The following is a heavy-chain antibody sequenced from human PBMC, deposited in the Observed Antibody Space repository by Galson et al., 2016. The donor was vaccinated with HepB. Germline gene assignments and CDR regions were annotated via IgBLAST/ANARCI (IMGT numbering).Heavy chain of an antibody. D-gene: IGHD3/OR15-3a*01. CDR2: IYPGDSDT. Sequence: QSGAEVKKPGESLKTSCKGSGYSFTSYWIGWVRQMPGKGLEWMGIIYPGDSDTRYSPSFQGQVTISADKSISTAYLQWCSLKASDTAMYYCARHSPGLAAALGSFDIWGQGTIVTVSS. J-gene: IGHJ3*02. V-gene: IGHV5-51*01. CDR3: ARHSPGLAAALGSFDI. CDR1: GYSFTSYW.